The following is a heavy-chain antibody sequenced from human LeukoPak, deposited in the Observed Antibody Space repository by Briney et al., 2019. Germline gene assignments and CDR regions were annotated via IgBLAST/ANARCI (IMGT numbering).Heavy chain of an antibody. CDR3: ARGQMAGY. Sequence: TGGSLRLSCAASGFPFSSYWMSWVRQAPGKGLEWVANIKPDGSEKSYVGSVKGRFTISRDNAKNSLYLQMNSLRAEDTAVYYCARGQMAGYWGQGTLVTVSS. V-gene: IGHV3-7*05. J-gene: IGHJ4*02. CDR1: GFPFSSYW. CDR2: IKPDGSEK. D-gene: IGHD5-24*01.